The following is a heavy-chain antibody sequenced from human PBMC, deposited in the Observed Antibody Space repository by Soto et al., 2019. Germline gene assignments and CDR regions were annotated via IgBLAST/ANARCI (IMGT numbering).Heavy chain of an antibody. CDR1: GFTFSSYA. CDR2: ISGSGGST. V-gene: IGHV3-23*01. J-gene: IGHJ5*02. Sequence: PVGSLRLSCAASGFTFSSYAMSWVRQAPGKGLEWVSAISGSGGSTYYADSVKGRFTISRDNSKNTLYLQVNSLRAEDTAVYYCAIAPLKYSSGSILEDWFDPWGQGTLVTVSS. D-gene: IGHD6-19*01. CDR3: AIAPLKYSSGSILEDWFDP.